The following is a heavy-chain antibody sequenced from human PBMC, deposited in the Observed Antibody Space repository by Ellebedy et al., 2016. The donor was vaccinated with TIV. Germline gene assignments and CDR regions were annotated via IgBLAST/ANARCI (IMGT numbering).Heavy chain of an antibody. J-gene: IGHJ5*02. V-gene: IGHV4-39*07. CDR2: IYSSGFT. D-gene: IGHD6-13*01. Sequence: MPSETLSLTCTVSGGSISSSSYYWGWIRQPPGKGLEWIGNIYSSGFTYYNPSLKSRVTISVDTSKNQFSLKLNSVTAADTAVYYCARDELAAAGTREWFDPWGQGTLVTVSS. CDR3: ARDELAAAGTREWFDP. CDR1: GGSISSSSYY.